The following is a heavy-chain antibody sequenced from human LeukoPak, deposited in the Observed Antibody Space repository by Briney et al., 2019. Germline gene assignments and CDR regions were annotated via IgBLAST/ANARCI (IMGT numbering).Heavy chain of an antibody. D-gene: IGHD2-21*02. V-gene: IGHV3-30*18. CDR1: GFTFSRYG. CDR3: AKDLCGGDCYLLDY. J-gene: IGHJ4*02. Sequence: SGGSLRLSCAASGFTFSRYGMHWVRQAPGKGLEWVAVISYDGSNKYYADSVKGRFTISRDNSKNTLYLKMNSLRAEDTAVYYCAKDLCGGDCYLLDYWGQGTLVTVSS. CDR2: ISYDGSNK.